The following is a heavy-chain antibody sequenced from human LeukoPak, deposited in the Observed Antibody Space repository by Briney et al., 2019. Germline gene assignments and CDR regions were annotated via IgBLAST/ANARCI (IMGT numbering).Heavy chain of an antibody. CDR2: IYYSGST. J-gene: IGHJ6*02. V-gene: IGHV4-59*01. CDR3: ARVGMITFGPAGYGMDV. CDR1: GGSISSYY. D-gene: IGHD3-16*01. Sequence: PSETLSLTCTVSGGSISSYYWSWIRQPPGKGLEWIGYIYYSGSTNYNPSLKSRVTISVDTSKNQFSLKLSSVTAADTAVYYCARVGMITFGPAGYGMDVWGQGTTVTVSS.